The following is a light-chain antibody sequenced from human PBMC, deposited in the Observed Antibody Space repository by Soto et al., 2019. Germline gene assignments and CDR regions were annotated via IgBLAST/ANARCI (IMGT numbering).Light chain of an antibody. Sequence: QSVLTQPASVSGSPGQSITISCTGTSSDVGGYNYVSWYQQHPGKAPKVMIYEVSNRPSGVSNRFSGSKSGDTASLTISGLQAEDEADYYCSSYTSSNTQVFGGGTKLTVL. CDR3: SSYTSSNTQV. CDR2: EVS. J-gene: IGLJ2*01. CDR1: SSDVGGYNY. V-gene: IGLV2-14*01.